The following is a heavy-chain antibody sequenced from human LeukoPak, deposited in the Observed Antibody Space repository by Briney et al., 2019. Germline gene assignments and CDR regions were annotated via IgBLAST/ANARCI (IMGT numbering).Heavy chain of an antibody. CDR3: VKVAKYYYGSETYYFFEH. CDR2: ISGSGGST. Sequence: PGGSLRLSCAASGFTFSSYAMSWVRQAPGKGLEWVSAISGSGGSTYYADSVKGRFTISRDNSKNTLYLQMNSLRAEDTGIYYCVKVAKYYYGSETYYFFEHWGQGTPVTASS. D-gene: IGHD3-10*01. V-gene: IGHV3-23*01. J-gene: IGHJ4*02. CDR1: GFTFSSYA.